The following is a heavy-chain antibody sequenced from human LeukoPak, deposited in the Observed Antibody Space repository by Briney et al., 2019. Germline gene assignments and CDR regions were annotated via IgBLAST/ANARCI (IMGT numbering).Heavy chain of an antibody. J-gene: IGHJ6*02. D-gene: IGHD3-10*01. CDR3: ARDYGRSRDYGMDV. CDR2: ISPTGSTT. V-gene: IGHV3-74*01. CDR1: GFSFSGHW. Sequence: GGSLRLSCTASGFSFSGHWMHWARHLPGKGLVWVSRISPTGSTTSYADSVKGRFTISRDNAKNTLYLQMNSLRVEDTAVYYCARDYGRSRDYGMDVWGPGTTVTVSS.